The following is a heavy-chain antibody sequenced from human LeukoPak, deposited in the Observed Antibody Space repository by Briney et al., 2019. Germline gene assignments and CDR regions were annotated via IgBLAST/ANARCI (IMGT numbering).Heavy chain of an antibody. CDR1: GYTLTELS. CDR2: FDPEDGET. CDR3: ARDPLDGAHLYYYYYMDV. V-gene: IGHV1-24*01. D-gene: IGHD3-10*01. Sequence: ASVKVSCKVSGYTLTELSMHWVRQAPGKGLEWMGGFDPEDGETIYAQKFQGRVTMTEDTSTDTAYMELSSLRSDDTAVYYCARDPLDGAHLYYYYYMDVWGKGTTVTVSS. J-gene: IGHJ6*03.